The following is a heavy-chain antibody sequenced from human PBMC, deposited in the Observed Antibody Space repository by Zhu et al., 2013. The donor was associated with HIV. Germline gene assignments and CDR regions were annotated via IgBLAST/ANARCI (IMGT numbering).Heavy chain of an antibody. CDR2: INPNSGGT. D-gene: IGHD3-9*01. CDR3: ARGAVLRYFDWLLENWFDP. V-gene: IGHV1-2*04. Sequence: QVQLVQSGAEVKKPGASVKVSCKASGYTFTGYYMHWVRQAPGQGLEWMGWINPNSGGTNYAQKFQGWVTMTRDTSISTAYMELSRLRSDDTAVYYCARGAVLRYFDWLLENWFDPWGQGTLVTVSS. CDR1: GYTFTGYY. J-gene: IGHJ5*02.